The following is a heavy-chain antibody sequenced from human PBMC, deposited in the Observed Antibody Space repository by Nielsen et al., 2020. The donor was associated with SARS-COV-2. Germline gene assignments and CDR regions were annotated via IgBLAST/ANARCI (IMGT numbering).Heavy chain of an antibody. CDR2: ISSSSSYI. CDR1: GFTFSSYS. V-gene: IGHV3-21*01. Sequence: GGSLRLSCAASGFTFSSYSINWVRQAPGKGLEWVSSISSSSSYIYYADSVKGRFTISRDNAKNSLYLQMNSLRAEDTAVYYCAREDYGGNSFDYWGQGTLVTVSS. CDR3: AREDYGGNSFDY. D-gene: IGHD4-23*01. J-gene: IGHJ4*02.